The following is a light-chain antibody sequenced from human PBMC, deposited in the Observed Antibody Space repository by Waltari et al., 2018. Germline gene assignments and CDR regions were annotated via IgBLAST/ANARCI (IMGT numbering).Light chain of an antibody. V-gene: IGKV3-20*01. Sequence: EIVLTQSPGTLSLSPGERATLSCRTSQSVNRVLAWYQLKPGQAPRLLIYGASSRATGIPDSFSGGGSGTDFSLTISRLEPEDFAIYYCQHYLRLPATFGQGTKVEIK. J-gene: IGKJ1*01. CDR2: GAS. CDR1: QSVNRV. CDR3: QHYLRLPAT.